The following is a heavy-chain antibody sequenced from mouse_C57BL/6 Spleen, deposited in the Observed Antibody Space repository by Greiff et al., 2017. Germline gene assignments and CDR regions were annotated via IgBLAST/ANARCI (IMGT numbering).Heavy chain of an antibody. CDR2: ISDGGSYT. CDR1: GFTFSSYA. D-gene: IGHD2-1*01. J-gene: IGHJ3*01. CDR3: ASPMVTTAWFAY. Sequence: EVQGVESGGGLVKPGGSLKLSCAASGFTFSSYAMSWVRQTPEKRLEWVATISDGGSYTYYPDNVKGRFTISRDNAKNNLYLQMSHLKSEDTAMYYCASPMVTTAWFAYWGQGTLVTVSA. V-gene: IGHV5-4*01.